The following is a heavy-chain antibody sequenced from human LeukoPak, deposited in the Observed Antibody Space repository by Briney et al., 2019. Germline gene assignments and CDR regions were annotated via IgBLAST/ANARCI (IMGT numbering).Heavy chain of an antibody. D-gene: IGHD1-1*01. V-gene: IGHV1-18*01. CDR3: ARAKTLEPSPSNAFDI. J-gene: IGHJ3*02. CDR1: GYTFTSYG. Sequence: GASVKVSCQTSGYTFTSYGYSWVRQAPGQWLEWMGWISAYNGNTKYAQKFQGRVTMTTVTSTSTAYMELRSLTLDDTALYYCARAKTLEPSPSNAFDIWGQGTMVTVSS. CDR2: ISAYNGNT.